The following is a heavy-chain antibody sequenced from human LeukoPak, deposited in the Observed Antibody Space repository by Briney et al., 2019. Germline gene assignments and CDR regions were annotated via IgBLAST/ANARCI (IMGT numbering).Heavy chain of an antibody. D-gene: IGHD3-3*01. CDR3: ARGLNYDLNP. CDR2: IFYGGST. CDR1: GGSISSDNW. Sequence: PSGTLSLTCTVSGGSISSDNWWTWVRQPPGKGLEWIAGIFYGGSTNYNPSLKSRVTISIDKSKNQFSLDLSSVTAADTAVYYCARGLNYDLNPWGQGTLVTVSS. V-gene: IGHV4-4*02. J-gene: IGHJ5*02.